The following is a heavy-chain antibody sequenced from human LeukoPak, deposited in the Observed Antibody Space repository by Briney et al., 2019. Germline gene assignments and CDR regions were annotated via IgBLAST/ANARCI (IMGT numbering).Heavy chain of an antibody. D-gene: IGHD3-10*01. CDR1: GISFSDHY. J-gene: IGHJ6*02. V-gene: IGHV3-72*01. CDR2: IRNGVNSYTT. CDR3: ATYGSESYVNYYYYGLDV. Sequence: GGSLRLSCAASGISFSDHYMDWVRQAPARGLEGVGRIRNGVNSYTTEYATSVKGRFTISREDSQNSLSLQMNSLKTEDTAVYYCATYGSESYVNYYYYGLDVWGQGTTVIVSS.